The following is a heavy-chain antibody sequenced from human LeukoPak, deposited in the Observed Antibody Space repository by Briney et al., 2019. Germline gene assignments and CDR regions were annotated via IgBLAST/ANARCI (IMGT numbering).Heavy chain of an antibody. D-gene: IGHD3-16*01. Sequence: SETLSLTCSVSGASISTDNYYWSWIRQPPGKGLEWIGYIYYTGTTTYNPSLKSRVTISVDTSKDQFSLNLSSVTAADTAVYYCARRGGLNRGYWYFDLWGRGTLVTVSS. CDR3: ARRGGLNRGYWYFDL. CDR1: GASISTDNYY. V-gene: IGHV4-61*01. CDR2: IYYTGTT. J-gene: IGHJ2*01.